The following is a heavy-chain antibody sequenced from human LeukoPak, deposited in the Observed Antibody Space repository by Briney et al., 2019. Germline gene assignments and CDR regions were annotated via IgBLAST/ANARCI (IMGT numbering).Heavy chain of an antibody. CDR2: ISGSGGST. Sequence: PGGSLRLSCAASGFTFSSYAMSWVRQAPGKGLEWVSAISGSGGSTYYADSVEGRFTISRDNSKNTLYLQMNSLRAEDTAVYYCAKDVRCSSTSCLFDYWGQGTLVTVSS. J-gene: IGHJ4*02. CDR3: AKDVRCSSTSCLFDY. V-gene: IGHV3-23*01. CDR1: GFTFSSYA. D-gene: IGHD2-2*01.